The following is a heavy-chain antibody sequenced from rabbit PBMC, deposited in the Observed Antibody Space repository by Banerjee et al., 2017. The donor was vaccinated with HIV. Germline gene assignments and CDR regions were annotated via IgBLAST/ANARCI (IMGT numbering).Heavy chain of an antibody. J-gene: IGHJ4*01. CDR3: ARRADYAGGGNFNL. V-gene: IGHV1S45*01. CDR1: GFSFSSVYD. CDR2: IGTADGNT. Sequence: QEQLVESGGDLVKPGASLTLTCTASGFSFSSVYDMCWVRQVPGKGLEWIACIGTADGNTFYANWAKGRFTISKTPSTTVTLQMTSLTAADTATYFCARRADYAGGGNFNLWGPGTLVTVS. D-gene: IGHD4-2*01.